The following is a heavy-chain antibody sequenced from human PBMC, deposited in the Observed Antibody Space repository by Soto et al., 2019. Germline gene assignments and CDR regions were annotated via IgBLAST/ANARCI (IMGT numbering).Heavy chain of an antibody. D-gene: IGHD2-2*01. CDR1: GFTFGSYA. CDR3: AKVICSSTSCSEYFQH. V-gene: IGHV3-23*01. CDR2: ISGSGGST. J-gene: IGHJ1*01. Sequence: PGGSLRLSCAASGFTFGSYAMSWVRQAPGKGLEWVAAISGSGGSTYYADSVKGRFTISRDNSKNTLYLQMNSLRAEDTAVYYCAKVICSSTSCSEYFQHWGQGTLVTVSS.